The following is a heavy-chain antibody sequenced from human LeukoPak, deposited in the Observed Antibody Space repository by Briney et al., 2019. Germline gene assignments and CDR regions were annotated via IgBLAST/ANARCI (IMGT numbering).Heavy chain of an antibody. CDR1: GYTFTSYG. J-gene: IGHJ4*02. Sequence: ASVKVSCKTSGYTFTSYGISWVRQAPGQGLEWMGWSSPYNGTTNYAQKRRGRVTMTTDTSTSTAYRELRSLRSDEAAVDYCGRADYYGAGSCDYWGQGTLVSVSS. CDR3: GRADYYGAGSCDY. V-gene: IGHV1-18*01. CDR2: SSPYNGTT. D-gene: IGHD3-10*01.